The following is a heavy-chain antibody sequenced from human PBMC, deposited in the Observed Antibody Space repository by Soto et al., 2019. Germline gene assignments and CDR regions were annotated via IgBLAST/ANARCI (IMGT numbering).Heavy chain of an antibody. CDR3: ARGDGAAMVEYYYYGMDV. D-gene: IGHD5-18*01. CDR1: GGSISSYY. V-gene: IGHV4-59*01. J-gene: IGHJ6*02. Sequence: SETLSLTCTVSGGSISSYYWSWIRQPPGKGLEWIGYIYYSGSTNYNPSLKSRVTISVDTSKNQFSLKLSSVTAADTAAYYCARGDGAAMVEYYYYGMDVWGQGTTVTVSS. CDR2: IYYSGST.